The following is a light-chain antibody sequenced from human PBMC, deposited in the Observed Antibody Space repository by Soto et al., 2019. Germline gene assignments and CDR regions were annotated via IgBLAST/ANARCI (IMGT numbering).Light chain of an antibody. J-gene: IGKJ1*01. CDR3: QEYNTWPWT. V-gene: IGKV3-15*01. CDR1: QSVSSN. Sequence: EIVMTQSPATLSVSPGERATFSCRASQSVSSNLAWYQQKLGQAPRVLIFGASTRATGIPARFSGSGSGTEFSLTINSLQSEDFAVYYCQEYNTWPWTFGQGTKVDIK. CDR2: GAS.